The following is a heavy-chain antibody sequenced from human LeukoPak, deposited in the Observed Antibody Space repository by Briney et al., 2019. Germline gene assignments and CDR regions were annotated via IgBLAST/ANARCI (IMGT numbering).Heavy chain of an antibody. CDR3: ARAGVVNTAMVY. V-gene: IGHV4-4*09. D-gene: IGHD5-18*01. CDR1: GGSISSYY. Sequence: PSETLSLTCTVSGGSISSYYWSWIRQPPGKGLEWIGYIYTSGSTNYNPSLKSRVTISVDTSKNQFSLKLSSVTAADTAVYYCARAGVVNTAMVYWGQGTLVTVSS. J-gene: IGHJ4*02. CDR2: IYTSGST.